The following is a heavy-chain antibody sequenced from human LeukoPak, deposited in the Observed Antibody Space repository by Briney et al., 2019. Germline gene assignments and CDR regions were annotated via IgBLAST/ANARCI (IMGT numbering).Heavy chain of an antibody. J-gene: IGHJ4*02. Sequence: PGGSLRLSCAASGFTFSSYWMHWARQAPGKGLVWVSRINSDGSRTSNADSVKGRFTISRDNAKNTLYLQMNSLRAEDTAVYYCARLNSDYFDYWGQGTLVTVSS. D-gene: IGHD3-10*01. CDR3: ARLNSDYFDY. CDR2: INSDGSRT. V-gene: IGHV3-74*01. CDR1: GFTFSSYW.